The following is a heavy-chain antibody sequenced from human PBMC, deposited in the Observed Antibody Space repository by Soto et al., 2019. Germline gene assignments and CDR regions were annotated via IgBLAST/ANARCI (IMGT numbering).Heavy chain of an antibody. D-gene: IGHD4-4*01. V-gene: IGHV1-2*02. CDR1: GYTFTGYY. CDR3: ARDRGLQYYYGMDV. CDR2: INPNSGGT. Sequence: GASVKVSCKASGYTFTGYYMDWVRQAPGQGLEWMGWINPNSGGTNYAQKFQGRVTMTRDTSISTAYMELSRLRSDDTAVYYCARDRGLQYYYGMDVWGQGTTVTVCS. J-gene: IGHJ6*02.